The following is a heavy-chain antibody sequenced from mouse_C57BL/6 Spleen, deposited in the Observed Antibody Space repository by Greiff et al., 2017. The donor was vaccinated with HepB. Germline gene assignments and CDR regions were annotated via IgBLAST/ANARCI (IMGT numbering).Heavy chain of an antibody. CDR2: IDPSDSYT. V-gene: IGHV1-50*01. CDR3: ARSVGAMDY. J-gene: IGHJ4*01. D-gene: IGHD1-1*02. Sequence: VKLQQPGAELVKPGASVKLSCKASGYTFTSYWMQWVKQRPGQGLEWIGEIDPSDSYTNYNQKFKGKATLTVDTSSSTAYMQLSSLTSEDSAVYYCARSVGAMDYWGQGTSVTVSS. CDR1: GYTFTSYW.